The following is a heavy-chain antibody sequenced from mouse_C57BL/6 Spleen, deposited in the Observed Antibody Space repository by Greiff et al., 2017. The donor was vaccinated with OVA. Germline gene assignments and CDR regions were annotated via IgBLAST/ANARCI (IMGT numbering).Heavy chain of an antibody. Sequence: QVQLQQPGAELVKPGASVKLSCKASGYTFTSYWMHWVKQRPGQGLEWIGMIHPNSGSTNYNEKFKSKATLTVDKSSSTAYMQLRSLTSEDSAVYYCAPTTVVARYYAMDYWGQGTSVTVSS. CDR1: GYTFTSYW. D-gene: IGHD1-1*01. V-gene: IGHV1-64*01. CDR3: APTTVVARYYAMDY. CDR2: IHPNSGST. J-gene: IGHJ4*01.